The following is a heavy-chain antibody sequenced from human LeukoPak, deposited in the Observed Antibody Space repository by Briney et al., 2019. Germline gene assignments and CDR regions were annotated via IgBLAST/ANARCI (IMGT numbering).Heavy chain of an antibody. CDR2: ISAYNGNT. D-gene: IGHD6-19*01. Sequence: GASVKVSCKASGYTFTSYGISWVRQAPGQGLEWMGWISAYNGNTNYAQKLQGRVTMTTDTSTSTAYMELRSLRSDDTAVYYCARARGEWLAHPPVFFDYWGQGTLVTVSS. V-gene: IGHV1-18*01. CDR3: ARARGEWLAHPPVFFDY. J-gene: IGHJ4*02. CDR1: GYTFTSYG.